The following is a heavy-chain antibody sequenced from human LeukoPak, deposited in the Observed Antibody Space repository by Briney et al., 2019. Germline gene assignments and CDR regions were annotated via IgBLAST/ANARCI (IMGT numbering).Heavy chain of an antibody. J-gene: IGHJ4*02. CDR1: GLSFSDNY. D-gene: IGHD1-14*01. Sequence: GGSLRLSCAASGLSFSDNYMGWLRQPPGKGLEWLSYINSDGSMTKYTASVQGRFTISRDNAKRSLFLQMNNLRANDTARYYCANGSHGWTFDVWGQGSQVTVSS. CDR2: INSDGSMT. V-gene: IGHV3-11*01. CDR3: ANGSHGWTFDV.